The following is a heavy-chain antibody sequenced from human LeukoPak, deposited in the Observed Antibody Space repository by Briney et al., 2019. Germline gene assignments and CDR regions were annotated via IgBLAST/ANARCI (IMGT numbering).Heavy chain of an antibody. Sequence: SETLSLTCTVSGGSISSSSYYWGWIRQPPGKGLEWIGSIYYSGSTYYNPSLKSRVTISVDTSKNQFSLKLSSVTAADTAVYYCAREAYSGWYVGFDYWGQGTLVTVSS. CDR3: AREAYSGWYVGFDY. V-gene: IGHV4-39*07. CDR2: IYYSGST. D-gene: IGHD6-19*01. J-gene: IGHJ4*02. CDR1: GGSISSSSYY.